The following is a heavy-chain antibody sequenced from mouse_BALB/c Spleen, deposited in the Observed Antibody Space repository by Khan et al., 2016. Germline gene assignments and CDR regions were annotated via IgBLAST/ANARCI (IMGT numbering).Heavy chain of an antibody. J-gene: IGHJ4*01. CDR1: GYSITSDYA. Sequence: EVQLQESGPGLVKPSQSLSLTCTVTGYSITSDYAWYWIRQFPGNKLEWMGNINYSGSTSYNPSFKSRIPITRDTSKNQFFLQLNPVTPEDTAHYYCARLSALYAMDYWGQGTSVTVSS. CDR3: ARLSALYAMDY. CDR2: INYSGST. V-gene: IGHV3-2*02.